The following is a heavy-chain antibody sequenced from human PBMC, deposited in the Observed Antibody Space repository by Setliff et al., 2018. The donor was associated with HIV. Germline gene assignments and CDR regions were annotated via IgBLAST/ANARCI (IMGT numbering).Heavy chain of an antibody. CDR2: INHDGIT. Sequence: SETLSLTCAVYGGSFSGYFWSWIRQPPGKGLEWIGEINHDGITNYNPSLKSRVTVSVDTSKSQFSLKLSFVTAADTAVYYCARGKYYFDSGTPSYFDYWGQGPLVTVSS. D-gene: IGHD3-10*01. CDR3: ARGKYYFDSGTPSYFDY. J-gene: IGHJ4*02. CDR1: GGSFSGYF. V-gene: IGHV4-34*01.